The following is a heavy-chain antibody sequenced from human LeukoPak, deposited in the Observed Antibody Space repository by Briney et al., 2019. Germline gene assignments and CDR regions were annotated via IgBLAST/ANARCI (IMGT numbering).Heavy chain of an antibody. D-gene: IGHD4-17*01. V-gene: IGHV4-34*01. CDR3: ARGRSMTTVTTIDY. CDR2: INHSGST. CDR1: GGSISSYY. J-gene: IGHJ4*02. Sequence: SETLSLTCTVSGGSISSYYWSWIRQPPGKGLEWIGEINHSGSTNYNPSLKSRVTISVDTSKNQFSLKLSSVTAADTAVYYCARGRSMTTVTTIDYWGQGTLVTVSS.